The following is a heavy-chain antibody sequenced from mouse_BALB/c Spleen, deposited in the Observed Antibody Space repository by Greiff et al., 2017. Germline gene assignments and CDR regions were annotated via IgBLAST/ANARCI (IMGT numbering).Heavy chain of an antibody. D-gene: IGHD3-2*01. CDR3: ARDSSGFYAMDY. V-gene: IGHV1S137*01. CDR1: GYTFTDYA. Sequence: VKLMESGAELVRPGVSVKISCKGSGYTFTDYAMHWVKQSHAKSLEWIGVISTYYGDASYNQKFKGKATMTVDKSSSTAYMELARLTSEDSAIYYCARDSSGFYAMDYWGQGTSVTVSS. J-gene: IGHJ4*01. CDR2: ISTYYGDA.